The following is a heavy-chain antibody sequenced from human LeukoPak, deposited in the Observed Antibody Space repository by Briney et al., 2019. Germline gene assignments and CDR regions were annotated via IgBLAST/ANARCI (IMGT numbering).Heavy chain of an antibody. D-gene: IGHD3-22*01. V-gene: IGHV4-61*05. CDR3: ARVTDYYDSSGSSDAFDI. CDR2: IYYSGST. Sequence: SENLSLTCTVSGGSISSSSSYWGWIRQPPGKGLEWIGYIYYSGSTNYNPSLKSRVTISVDTSKNQFSLKLSSVTAADTAVYYCARVTDYYDSSGSSDAFDIWGQGTMVTVSS. CDR1: GGSISSSSSY. J-gene: IGHJ3*02.